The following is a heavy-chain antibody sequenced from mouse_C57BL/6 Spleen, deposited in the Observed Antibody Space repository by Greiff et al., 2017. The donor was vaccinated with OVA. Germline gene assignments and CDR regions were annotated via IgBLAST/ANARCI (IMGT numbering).Heavy chain of an antibody. V-gene: IGHV3-6*01. Sequence: DVKLQESGPGLVKPSQSLSLTCSVTGYSITSGYYWNWIRQFPGNKLEWMGYISYDGSNNYNPSLKNRISITRDTSKNQFFLKLNSVTTEDTATYYCARDSNYLYYFDYWGQGTTLTVSS. J-gene: IGHJ2*01. CDR2: ISYDGSN. D-gene: IGHD2-5*01. CDR3: ARDSNYLYYFDY. CDR1: GYSITSGYY.